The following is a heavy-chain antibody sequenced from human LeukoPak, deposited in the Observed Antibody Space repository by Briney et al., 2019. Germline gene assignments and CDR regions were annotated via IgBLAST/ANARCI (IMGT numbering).Heavy chain of an antibody. CDR3: ARDALVATDYYYGMDV. Sequence: GGSLRLSCAASGFTFSSYWMNWARQAPGKGLEWVSVIYSGGSTYYADSVKGRFTISRDNSKNTLYLQMNSLRAEDTAVYYCARDALVATDYYYGMDVWGQGTTVTVSS. CDR2: IYSGGST. D-gene: IGHD5-12*01. V-gene: IGHV3-53*01. J-gene: IGHJ6*02. CDR1: GFTFSSYW.